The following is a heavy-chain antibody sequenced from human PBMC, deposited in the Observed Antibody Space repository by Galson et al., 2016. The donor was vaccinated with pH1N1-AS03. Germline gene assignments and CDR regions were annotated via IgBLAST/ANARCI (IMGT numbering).Heavy chain of an antibody. V-gene: IGHV3-43D*04. D-gene: IGHD4-17*01. J-gene: IGHJ4*02. Sequence: SLRLSCAASGFTFDQYAMHWVRQRPGKGPEWVSVITWDGAFTYYADAVKGRFIISRDIAKTSLYLQMNSLRVEDTAVYYWGKDLNRFGDPIPHLPIDSWGQGTLVTVSS. CDR1: GFTFDQYA. CDR3: GKDLNRFGDPIPHLPIDS. CDR2: ITWDGAFT.